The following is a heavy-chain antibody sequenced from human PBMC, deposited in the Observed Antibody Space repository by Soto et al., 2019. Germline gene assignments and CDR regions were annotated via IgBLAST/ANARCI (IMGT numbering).Heavy chain of an antibody. CDR3: ARARRLDY. CDR1: GGSISSSSYY. CDR2: INHSGST. Sequence: SETLSLTXTVSGGSISSSSYYWSWIRQPPGKGLEWIGEINHSGSTNYNPSLKSRVTISVDTSKNQFSLKLSSVTAADTAVYYCARARRLDYWGQGTLVTVSS. J-gene: IGHJ4*02. V-gene: IGHV4-39*07.